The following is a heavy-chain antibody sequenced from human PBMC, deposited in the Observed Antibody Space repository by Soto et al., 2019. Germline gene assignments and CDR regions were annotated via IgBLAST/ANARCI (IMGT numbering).Heavy chain of an antibody. Sequence: EVQLVESGGGLVQPGGSLRLSCAASGFTFSSYWMHWVRQAPGKGLVWVSRINSDGSSTSYADSVKGRFTISRDNAKNTLYLQMNSLRAEDTAVYYCARGPTLRDYGSGSSDGMDVWGQGTTVTVSS. V-gene: IGHV3-74*01. CDR3: ARGPTLRDYGSGSSDGMDV. D-gene: IGHD3-10*01. CDR2: INSDGSST. J-gene: IGHJ6*02. CDR1: GFTFSSYW.